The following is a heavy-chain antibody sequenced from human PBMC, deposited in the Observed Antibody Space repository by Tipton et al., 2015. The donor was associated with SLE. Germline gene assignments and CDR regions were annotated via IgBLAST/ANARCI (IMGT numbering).Heavy chain of an antibody. CDR1: GGSISSNY. V-gene: IGHV4-59*12. CDR3: ARDPAGYNWFDP. Sequence: TLSLTCSVSGGSISSNYWIWIRQPPGKGLEWIGYISDGGDTNYNPSLKSRVTISVDPAKNQFSLKLTSVTAADSALYYCARDPAGYNWFDPWGQGTLVTVSS. J-gene: IGHJ5*02. CDR2: ISDGGDT.